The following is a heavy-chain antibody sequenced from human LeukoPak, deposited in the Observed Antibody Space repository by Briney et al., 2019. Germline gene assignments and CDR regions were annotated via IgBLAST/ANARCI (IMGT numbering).Heavy chain of an antibody. Sequence: GGSLRLSCAASGFTFSDYSMNWVRQAPGKGLEWVSSISGRSSFIYYADSVKGRFTISRDNAKNSLYLQMNSLRAEDTALYHCARDLSRQMDFWSGYSLSSNWFDPWGQGTLVTVSS. J-gene: IGHJ5*02. V-gene: IGHV3-21*04. CDR2: ISGRSSFI. CDR1: GFTFSDYS. CDR3: ARDLSRQMDFWSGYSLSSNWFDP. D-gene: IGHD3-3*01.